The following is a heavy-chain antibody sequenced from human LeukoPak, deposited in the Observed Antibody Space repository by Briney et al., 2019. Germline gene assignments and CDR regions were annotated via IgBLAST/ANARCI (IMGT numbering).Heavy chain of an antibody. Sequence: SETLSLTCTVSGGSISSGGYYWSWIRQHPGKGLEWIRYIYYSRSTYYNPSLKSRVTISVDTSKNQFSLKLSSVTAADTAVYYCASTVDTAMVNPYCFDYWGQGTLVTVSS. V-gene: IGHV4-31*03. CDR1: GGSISSGGYY. CDR2: IYYSRST. CDR3: ASTVDTAMVNPYCFDY. J-gene: IGHJ4*02. D-gene: IGHD5-18*01.